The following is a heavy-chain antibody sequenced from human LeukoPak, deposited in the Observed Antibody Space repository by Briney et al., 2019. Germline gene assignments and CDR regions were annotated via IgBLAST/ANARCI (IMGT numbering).Heavy chain of an antibody. D-gene: IGHD5-12*01. CDR2: ISGSGGST. J-gene: IGHJ4*02. CDR1: DFDFSSYA. V-gene: IGHV3-23*01. Sequence: GGSLRLSCEASDFDFSSYAMSWVRQAPGKGLEWVSAISGSGGSTYYADSVKGRFTISRDNSKNTLYLQMNSLRAEDTAVYYCASMVATIEPPDYWGQGTLVTVSS. CDR3: ASMVATIEPPDY.